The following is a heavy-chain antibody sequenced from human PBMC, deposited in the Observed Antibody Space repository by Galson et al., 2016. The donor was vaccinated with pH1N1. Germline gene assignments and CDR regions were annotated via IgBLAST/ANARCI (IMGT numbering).Heavy chain of an antibody. CDR2: ISSDGNET. V-gene: IGHV3-74*01. Sequence: SCKASGYTFSAFWMHWVRQVPGKGLEWISRISSDGNETFYVDAVKGRFTISRDNAKNTLYLQMTGLTVDDTAIYYCTRDGTDWSNNIDFWGQGTLVTVSS. CDR1: GYTFSAFW. J-gene: IGHJ4*02. CDR3: TRDGTDWSNNIDF. D-gene: IGHD3-9*01.